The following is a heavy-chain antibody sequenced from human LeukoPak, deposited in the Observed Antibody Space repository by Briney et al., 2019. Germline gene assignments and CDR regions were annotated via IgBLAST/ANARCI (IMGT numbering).Heavy chain of an antibody. V-gene: IGHV4-34*01. Sequence: PSETLSLTCAVYGGSFSGYYWSWIRQPPGKGLEWIGEINHSGSTNYNPSLKSRVTISVDTSKNQFSLKLSSVTAADTAVYYCARDPAHDYGGNTDLDYWGQGTLVTVSS. CDR3: ARDPAHDYGGNTDLDY. D-gene: IGHD4-23*01. J-gene: IGHJ4*02. CDR2: INHSGST. CDR1: GGSFSGYY.